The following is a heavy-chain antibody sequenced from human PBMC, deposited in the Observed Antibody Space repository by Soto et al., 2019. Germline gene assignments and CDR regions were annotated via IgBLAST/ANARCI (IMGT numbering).Heavy chain of an antibody. Sequence: QITLKESGPTLVKPTQTLTLTCTFSGFSLTTRGVGVGWIRQPPGKALECLALIYWDDDKRYSPSLQSRHSITKDTSKNQVVLTMTNVDPVDTATYYCAHIPNYSQYDWFVYWGQGTLVSVSS. D-gene: IGHD2-21*01. V-gene: IGHV2-5*02. CDR3: AHIPNYSQYDWFVY. CDR2: IYWDDDK. J-gene: IGHJ5*01. CDR1: GFSLTTRGVG.